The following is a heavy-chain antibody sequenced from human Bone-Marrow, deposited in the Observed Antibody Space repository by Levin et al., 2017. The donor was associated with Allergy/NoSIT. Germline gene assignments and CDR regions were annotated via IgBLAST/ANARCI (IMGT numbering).Heavy chain of an antibody. CDR3: AKEMYSSTPSNSFDI. CDR1: GFTFDVFA. V-gene: IGHV3-9*01. J-gene: IGHJ3*02. Sequence: SLKISCAASGFTFDVFAMHWVRQAPGKGLEWVSGISWSTGNIDYADSVKGRFTISRDNAKNSLYLQMNSLRAEDTALYYCAKEMYSSTPSNSFDIWGQGTMVTVSS. D-gene: IGHD6-13*01. CDR2: ISWSTGNI.